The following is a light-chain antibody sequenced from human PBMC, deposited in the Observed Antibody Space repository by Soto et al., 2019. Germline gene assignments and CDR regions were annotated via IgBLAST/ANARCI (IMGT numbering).Light chain of an antibody. CDR1: SSDVGDYNY. CDR3: SSYTSSSTLV. V-gene: IGLV2-14*01. CDR2: DVS. Sequence: QSALTQPASVSGSPGQSITISCTGTSSDVGDYNYVSWYQQHPGKAPKVMIYDVSNRPSGVSNRFSGPKSGNTASLTISGLQAEDEADYYCSSYTSSSTLVFGTGTKVTVL. J-gene: IGLJ1*01.